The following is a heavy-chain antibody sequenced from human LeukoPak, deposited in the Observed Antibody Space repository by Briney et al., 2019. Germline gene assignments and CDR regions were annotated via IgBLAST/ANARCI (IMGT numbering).Heavy chain of an antibody. D-gene: IGHD3-10*01. Sequence: SETLFLTCTVSGGSISSSSYYWGWIRQPPGKGLEWIGSIYYSGSTYYNPSLKSRVTISVDTSKNQFSLKMSSVTAADTAVYYCARNHGSGRGEWFDPWGQGTLVTVSS. CDR2: IYYSGST. V-gene: IGHV4-39*07. CDR3: ARNHGSGRGEWFDP. J-gene: IGHJ5*02. CDR1: GGSISSSSYY.